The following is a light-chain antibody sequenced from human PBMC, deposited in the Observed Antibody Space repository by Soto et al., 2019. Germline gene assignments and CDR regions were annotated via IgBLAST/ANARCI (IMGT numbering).Light chain of an antibody. CDR1: DSDVGGYNY. CDR3: SSFTNNNTPHVV. J-gene: IGLJ2*01. Sequence: QSVLTQPGSVSGSPGQSITISCTGTDSDVGGYNYVSWYQQHPGKAPKLMIYGVYNRPSGVSNRFSGSKSGNTASLTISGLQAQDEADYYCSSFTNNNTPHVVFGGGTKLTV. CDR2: GVY. V-gene: IGLV2-14*01.